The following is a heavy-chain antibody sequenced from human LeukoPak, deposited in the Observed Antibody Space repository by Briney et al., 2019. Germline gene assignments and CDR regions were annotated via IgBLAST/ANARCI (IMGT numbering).Heavy chain of an antibody. CDR2: IIPIFGTA. D-gene: IGHD4-23*01. CDR1: GGTFSSYA. Sequence: SVKVSCKASGGTFSSYAISWVRQAPGKGLEWMGGIIPIFGTANYAQKFQGRVTITTDESTSTAYMELSSLRSEDTAVYYCARGSPLAYGGNSVFDYWGQGTLVTVSS. CDR3: ARGSPLAYGGNSVFDY. V-gene: IGHV1-69*05. J-gene: IGHJ4*02.